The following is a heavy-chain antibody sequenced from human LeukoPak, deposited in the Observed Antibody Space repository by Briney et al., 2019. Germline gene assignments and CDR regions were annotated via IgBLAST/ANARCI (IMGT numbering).Heavy chain of an antibody. Sequence: PGGSLRLSCAASGFTFSHYWMSWVRQAPGKGLEWMAIMNQDATEKHYADSVKGRFTISRDNTKYSLYLQMNSLRAEDTAVYCCAGGALDYWGQGTLVAVSS. J-gene: IGHJ4*02. CDR2: MNQDATEK. V-gene: IGHV3-7*04. CDR3: AGGALDY. CDR1: GFTFSHYW.